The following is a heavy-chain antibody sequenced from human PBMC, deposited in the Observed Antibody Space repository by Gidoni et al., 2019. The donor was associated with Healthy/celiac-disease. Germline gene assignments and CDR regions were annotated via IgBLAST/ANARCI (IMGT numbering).Heavy chain of an antibody. D-gene: IGHD1-26*01. V-gene: IGHV3-23*01. CDR1: GFPFSSYA. J-gene: IGHJ4*02. Sequence: EVQLLESGGGLVQPGGSLRLSFSASGFPFSSYAMSWVRQDPGKGLEWVSAMSGSGGSTDYADSVKGRFTISRDNSKNTLYLQMNSLRAEDTAVYYCAKDRSGSYGYWGQGTLVTVSS. CDR2: MSGSGGST. CDR3: AKDRSGSYGY.